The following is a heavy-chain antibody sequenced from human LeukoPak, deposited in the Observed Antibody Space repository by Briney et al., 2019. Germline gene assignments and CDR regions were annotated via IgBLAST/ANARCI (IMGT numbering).Heavy chain of an antibody. CDR3: AKEGTSYCTNGVCHVDY. J-gene: IGHJ4*02. D-gene: IGHD2-8*01. CDR1: GFTFSSYS. CDR2: IWNGGSNK. Sequence: GGSLRLSCAASGFTFSSYSMNWVRQAPGKGLEWVAVIWNGGSNKYYADSVRGRFTISRDNSKNTLYLQMNSLRDEDTAVYYCAKEGTSYCTNGVCHVDYWGQGTLVTVSS. V-gene: IGHV3-30*02.